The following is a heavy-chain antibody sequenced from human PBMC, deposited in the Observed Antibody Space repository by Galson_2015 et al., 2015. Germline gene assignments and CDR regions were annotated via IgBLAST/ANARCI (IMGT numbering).Heavy chain of an antibody. CDR2: MDYNGGT. D-gene: IGHD2-21*01. CDR3: ARGNDWYANFN. J-gene: IGHJ4*02. V-gene: IGHV4-61*08. CDR1: GGSVSSGGFY. Sequence: SETLSLTCTVSGGSVSSGGFYWTWIRQPPGKGLEWIGYMDYNGGTYYNPSLKSRVSISVDTTKNKFSLRLTSVTTADTAVYFCARGNDWYANFNWGQGTLVTVSS.